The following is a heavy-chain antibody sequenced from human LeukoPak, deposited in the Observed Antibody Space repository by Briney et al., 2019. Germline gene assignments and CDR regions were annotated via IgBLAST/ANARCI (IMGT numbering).Heavy chain of an antibody. J-gene: IGHJ4*02. V-gene: IGHV1-2*02. D-gene: IGHD6-19*01. CDR1: GYTFTGYY. Sequence: ASVKVSCKASGYTFTGYYMHWVRQAPGQGLEWMGWINPNSGGTNYAQKFQGRVTMTRDTSISAAYMELSRLRSDDTAVYYCAREGPRGSGWYDYWGQGTLVTVSS. CDR3: AREGPRGSGWYDY. CDR2: INPNSGGT.